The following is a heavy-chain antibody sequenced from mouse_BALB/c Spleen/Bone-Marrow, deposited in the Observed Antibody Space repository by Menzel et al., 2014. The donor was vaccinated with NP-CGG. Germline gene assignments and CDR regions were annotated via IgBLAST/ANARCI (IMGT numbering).Heavy chain of an antibody. CDR3: ARFITTGAMDY. V-gene: IGHV2-6-4*01. J-gene: IGHJ4*01. CDR2: IWGGGNT. Sequence: VKVVESGPGQVAPSQSLSITCTVSGFSLSRYNVHWVRQPPGKGLEWLGVIWGGGNTDYNSGLKSRLSISKDNSKSQVFLKMNSLQTDDTAMYYCARFITTGAMDYWGQGTSVTVSS. D-gene: IGHD1-1*01. CDR1: GFSLSRYN.